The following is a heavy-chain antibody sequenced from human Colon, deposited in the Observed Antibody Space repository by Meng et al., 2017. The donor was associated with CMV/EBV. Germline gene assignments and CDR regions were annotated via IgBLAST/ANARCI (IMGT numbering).Heavy chain of an antibody. CDR1: GFTLNNYG. CDR3: AKVGYHDSSGHFCYSDY. Sequence: GGSLRLSCTVSGFTLNNYGMFWVRQAPGKGLQWVAFIRYDGIQQYYAESVKGRFTISRDNSKNTLYLQMNGLRTEDTAMYYCAKVGYHDSSGHFCYSDYWGQGTLVTVSS. V-gene: IGHV3-30*02. D-gene: IGHD3-16*01. CDR2: IRYDGIQQ. J-gene: IGHJ4*02.